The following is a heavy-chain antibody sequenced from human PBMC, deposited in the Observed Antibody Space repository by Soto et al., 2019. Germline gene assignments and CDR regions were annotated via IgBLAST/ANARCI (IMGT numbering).Heavy chain of an antibody. V-gene: IGHV1-18*01. CDR1: GYTFTSYG. D-gene: IGHD5-18*01. Sequence: GASVKVSCKASGYTFTSYGISWVRQAPGQGLEWMGWISAYNGNTNYAQKLQGRVTMTTDTSTSTAYMELRSLRSDDTAVYYCARYRGYSYGSMGYYYYGMDVWRQGTTVTVPS. CDR2: ISAYNGNT. CDR3: ARYRGYSYGSMGYYYYGMDV. J-gene: IGHJ6*02.